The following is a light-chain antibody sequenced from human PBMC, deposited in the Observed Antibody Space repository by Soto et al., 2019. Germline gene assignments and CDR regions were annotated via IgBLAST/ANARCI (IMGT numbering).Light chain of an antibody. CDR1: QSVSSY. CDR3: QQRSNWPPYT. V-gene: IGKV3-11*01. J-gene: IGKJ2*01. CDR2: DAS. Sequence: IVLTQSPATQSLSPGERATLSCSASQSVSSYLAWYQQKPGQAPRLLIYDASNRATGIPARFSGSGSGTDFTLTISSLESEDFAVYYCQQRSNWPPYTFGQGTKVDIK.